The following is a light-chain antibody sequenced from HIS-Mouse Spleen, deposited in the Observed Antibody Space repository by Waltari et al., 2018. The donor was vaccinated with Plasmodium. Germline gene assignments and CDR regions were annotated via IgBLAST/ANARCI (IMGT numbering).Light chain of an antibody. V-gene: IGKV3-15*01. J-gene: IGKJ3*01. CDR3: QQYNNWSFT. Sequence: EIVMTQSPATLSVSPGESATLSCRASHSVSSNLTWYQQKPGQAPRLLIYGASTRATGIPARFSGSGSGTEFTLTISSLQSEDFAVYYCQQYNNWSFTFGPGTKVDIK. CDR1: HSVSSN. CDR2: GAS.